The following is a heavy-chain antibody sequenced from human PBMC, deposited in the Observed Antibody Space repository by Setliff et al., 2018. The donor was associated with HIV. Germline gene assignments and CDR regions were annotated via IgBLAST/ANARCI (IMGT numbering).Heavy chain of an antibody. CDR1: GGSISSGSFY. Sequence: SETLSLTCTVSGGSISSGSFYWSWIRQPAGKGLEWIGHIYTSGSTDYNPSLKSRVSISVDTSKNQFSLKLSSVTAADTAVYYCARGPGGYSYGLPDYWGQGTLVTVSS. V-gene: IGHV4-61*09. CDR3: ARGPGGYSYGLPDY. D-gene: IGHD5-18*01. J-gene: IGHJ4*02. CDR2: IYTSGST.